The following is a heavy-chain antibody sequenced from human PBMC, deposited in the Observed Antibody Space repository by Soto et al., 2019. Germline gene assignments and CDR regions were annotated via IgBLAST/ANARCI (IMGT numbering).Heavy chain of an antibody. CDR2: ISGSGGST. Sequence: PVGSLRLSCAASGFTFSSNAMSWVRQAPGKGLEWVSAISGSGGSTYYADSVKGRFTISRDNSKNTLYLQMNSLRAEDTAVYYCAKDRDGYCTNGVCYSPWFDPWGQGTLVTVSS. CDR3: AKDRDGYCTNGVCYSPWFDP. V-gene: IGHV3-23*01. CDR1: GFTFSSNA. J-gene: IGHJ5*02. D-gene: IGHD2-8*01.